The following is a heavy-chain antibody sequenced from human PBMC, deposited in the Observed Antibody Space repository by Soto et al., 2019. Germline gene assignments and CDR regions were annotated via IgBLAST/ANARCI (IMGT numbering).Heavy chain of an antibody. V-gene: IGHV4-59*03. CDR2: MHYSGRH. J-gene: IGHJ6*02. D-gene: IGHD2-21*01. CDR3: AVAYCGGECYTSRLPYGMDF. Sequence: SETLSLTCSVSGGSISSHYCNWIRQPPGKGLEWIGYMHYSGRHYYNPSLRSRVTISVDTSENQFSLKLSSVSAADKAVYYCAVAYCGGECYTSRLPYGMDFWGQGTTVTVSS. CDR1: GGSISSHY.